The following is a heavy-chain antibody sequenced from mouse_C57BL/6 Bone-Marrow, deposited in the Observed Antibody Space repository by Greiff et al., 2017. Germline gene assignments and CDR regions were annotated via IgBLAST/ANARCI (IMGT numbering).Heavy chain of an antibody. D-gene: IGHD1-1*01. Sequence: QVQLQQSGPGLVQPSQSLSITCTVSGFSLTSSGVHWFHPPPGKGLELLGVIWSGESTTSNPAFISRLSIRQDTSKSQVFFTMNSLQADDTAIYYGAKNNGTGSSYGYWYFDVWGTGTTVTVAS. CDR1: GFSLTSSG. V-gene: IGHV2-4*01. CDR3: AKNNGTGSSYGYWYFDV. CDR2: IWSGEST. J-gene: IGHJ1*03.